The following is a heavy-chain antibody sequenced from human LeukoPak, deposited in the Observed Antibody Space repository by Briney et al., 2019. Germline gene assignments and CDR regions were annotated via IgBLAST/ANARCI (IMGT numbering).Heavy chain of an antibody. CDR3: ARVEPNVLTALDP. J-gene: IGHJ5*02. V-gene: IGHV4-59*11. Sequence: SETLSLTCSVSGGPISGHFWSWLRQPPGEGLEWIGYIYYSGSTKYDPSLKSRVTISEDTSKNQFSLQLNSVTAADTAMYYCARVEPNVLTALDPWGHGLMVTVSS. CDR1: GGPISGHF. D-gene: IGHD1-26*01. CDR2: IYYSGST.